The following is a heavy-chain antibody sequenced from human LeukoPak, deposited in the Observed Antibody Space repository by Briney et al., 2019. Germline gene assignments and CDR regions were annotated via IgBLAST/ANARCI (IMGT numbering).Heavy chain of an antibody. CDR2: ISYDGSNK. CDR1: GFTFSSYA. J-gene: IGHJ4*02. V-gene: IGHV3-30-3*01. D-gene: IGHD2-21*02. Sequence: PGGSLRLSCAASGFTFSSYAMHWVRQAPGKGLEWVAVISYDGSNKYYADSVKGRFTISRDNSKNTLYLQMNSLRAEDTAVYYCARVLVVTAPIDYWGQGTLVTVSS. CDR3: ARVLVVTAPIDY.